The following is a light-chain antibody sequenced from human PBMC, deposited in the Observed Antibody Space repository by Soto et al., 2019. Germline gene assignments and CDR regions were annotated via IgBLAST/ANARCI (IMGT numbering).Light chain of an antibody. J-gene: IGKJ4*01. Sequence: EFVLTQSPGKLSLSPGERATLSCRASQSISSSFLAWYQQKPGQAPRLLIYGASSRGTGIPDSFSGSESGIHFNVTISRLEPEGFAVYYCQQYGSSPPLTFGGGTNVDIQ. V-gene: IGKV3-20*01. CDR3: QQYGSSPPLT. CDR2: GAS. CDR1: QSISSSF.